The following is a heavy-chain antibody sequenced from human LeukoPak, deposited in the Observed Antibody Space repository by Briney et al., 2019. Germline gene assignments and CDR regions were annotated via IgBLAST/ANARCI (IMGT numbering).Heavy chain of an antibody. V-gene: IGHV3-30-3*01. CDR1: RFTFSNYP. CDR2: LSYDGSNE. CDR3: ARGQGSTAMVTNFDY. D-gene: IGHD5-18*01. Sequence: GGSLRLSRAASRFTFSNYPMHWVRQAPGKGLEWVALLSYDGSNECYADSVKGRFTIPRDNSKNTLYLQMNSLRAEDTAVYYCARGQGSTAMVTNFDYWGQGTLVTVSS. J-gene: IGHJ4*02.